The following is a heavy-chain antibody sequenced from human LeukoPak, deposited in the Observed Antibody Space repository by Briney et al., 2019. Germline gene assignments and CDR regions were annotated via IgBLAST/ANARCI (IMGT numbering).Heavy chain of an antibody. CDR1: GFTVSSNH. V-gene: IGHV3-53*05. Sequence: PGGSLRLSCAASGFTVSSNHMSWVRQAPGKGLEWVSVIYSGGSTYYADSVKGRFTISRDNSKNTLYLQMNSLRAEDTAVYYCARGRFYYYDSSGQLDYWGQGTLVTVSS. J-gene: IGHJ4*02. CDR3: ARGRFYYYDSSGQLDY. D-gene: IGHD3-22*01. CDR2: IYSGGST.